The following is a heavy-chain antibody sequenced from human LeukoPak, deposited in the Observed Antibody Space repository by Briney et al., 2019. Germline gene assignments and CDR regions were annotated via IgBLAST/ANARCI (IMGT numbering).Heavy chain of an antibody. J-gene: IGHJ6*02. CDR3: AREDPQTTVPEGMDV. CDR1: GGSISSGDYY. CDR2: IYYSGST. D-gene: IGHD4-17*01. V-gene: IGHV4-30-4*01. Sequence: SETLSLTCTVSGGSISSGDYYWSWIRQPPGKGLEWIGYIYYSGSTYYNPSLKSRVTISVDTSKNQFSLKLSSVTAADTAVYYCAREDPQTTVPEGMDVWGQGTTVIVSS.